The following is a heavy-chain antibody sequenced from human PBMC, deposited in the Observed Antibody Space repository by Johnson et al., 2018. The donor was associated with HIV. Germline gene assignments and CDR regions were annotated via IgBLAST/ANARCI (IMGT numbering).Heavy chain of an antibody. D-gene: IGHD3-22*01. CDR3: ARGGRGVRITMIVVVPNDAFDI. J-gene: IGHJ3*02. CDR1: GFTFSSYW. Sequence: VQLVESGGGLVQPGGSLRLSCAASGFTFSSYWMSWVRQAPGKGLEWVANIKQDGSEKSYVDSVKGRFTISRDNAKNSLYLQMNSLRAEDTAVYYCARGGRGVRITMIVVVPNDAFDIWGQGTMVTVSS. CDR2: IKQDGSEK. V-gene: IGHV3-7*01.